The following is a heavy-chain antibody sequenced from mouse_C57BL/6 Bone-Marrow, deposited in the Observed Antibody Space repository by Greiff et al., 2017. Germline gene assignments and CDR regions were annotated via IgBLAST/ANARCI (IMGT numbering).Heavy chain of an antibody. Sequence: QVQLQQPGAELVKPGASVKLSCKASGYTFTSYWMHWVKQRPGPGIEWIGMIHPNSGSTNYNEKFKSKATLTVDKSSSPAYMQLSSLTSEDSAVYYCARYPPDYFAYWGQGTTLTVSS. J-gene: IGHJ2*01. CDR2: IHPNSGST. CDR1: GYTFTSYW. CDR3: ARYPPDYFAY. V-gene: IGHV1-64*01.